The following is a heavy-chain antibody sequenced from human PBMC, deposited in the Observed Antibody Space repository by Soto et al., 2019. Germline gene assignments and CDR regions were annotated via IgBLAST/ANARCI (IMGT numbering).Heavy chain of an antibody. CDR2: LSYDGVNK. J-gene: IGHJ4*02. V-gene: IGHV3-30*03. Sequence: QVQLMASGGGVVQPGRSLRLSCAASGFTFKTYGIHWVRQVPGKGLQWVAALSYDGVNKFYADSVKGRFTISRDNSKNTVSLEMNNLRADDTAVYYCARDRGHVEWLPRQIDYWGQGTTVTVSS. D-gene: IGHD3-3*01. CDR3: ARDRGHVEWLPRQIDY. CDR1: GFTFKTYG.